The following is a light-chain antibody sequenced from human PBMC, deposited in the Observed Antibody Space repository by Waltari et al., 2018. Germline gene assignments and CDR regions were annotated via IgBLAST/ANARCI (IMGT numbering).Light chain of an antibody. CDR3: QQLNSYPLT. CDR2: GVS. Sequence: DIQLTQSPSFLSASVGDRVTITCRASQGISSYFAWYQQKPGKATYLLISGVSTLHSGVPSRFSGSGSGTEFTLTISSLQPEDLATYYCQQLNSYPLTFGGGTRVEIK. CDR1: QGISSY. V-gene: IGKV1-9*01. J-gene: IGKJ4*01.